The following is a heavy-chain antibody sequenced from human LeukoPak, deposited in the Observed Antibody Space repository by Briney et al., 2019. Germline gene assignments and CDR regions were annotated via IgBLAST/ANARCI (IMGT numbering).Heavy chain of an antibody. CDR3: ARVIAVGWSSDYYYGMDV. D-gene: IGHD6-19*01. J-gene: IGHJ6*02. V-gene: IGHV3-7*01. Sequence: GGSLRPSCAASGFTFSSYAMSWVRQAPGKGLEWVANIKQDGSEKYYVDSVKGRFTISRDNAKNSLYLQMNSLRAEDTAVYYRARVIAVGWSSDYYYGMDVWGQGTTVTVSS. CDR2: IKQDGSEK. CDR1: GFTFSSYA.